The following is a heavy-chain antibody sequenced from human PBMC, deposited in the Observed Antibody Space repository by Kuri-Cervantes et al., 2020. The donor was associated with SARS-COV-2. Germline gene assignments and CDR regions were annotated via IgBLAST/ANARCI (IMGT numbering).Heavy chain of an antibody. CDR3: ARGWAGSGSYYNPGDY. CDR1: GGTFSSYA. V-gene: IGHV1-69*13. Sequence: SVKVSCKASGGTFSSYAISWVRQAPGQGLEWMGGIIPIFGTANYAQKFQGRVTITADESTSTAYMELSSLRSEDTAVYYCARGWAGSGSYYNPGDYWGQGTQVTVSS. CDR2: IIPIFGTA. D-gene: IGHD3-10*01. J-gene: IGHJ4*02.